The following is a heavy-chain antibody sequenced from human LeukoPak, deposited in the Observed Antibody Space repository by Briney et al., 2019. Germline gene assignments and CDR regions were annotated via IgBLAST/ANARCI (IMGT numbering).Heavy chain of an antibody. CDR2: IFYTGST. Sequence: PSETLSLTCTVSGGSISSNNYYWGWSRQPPGKGLEWIANIFYTGSTYYNPSLKSRLTISVETSKTPFSLKLTSVTAADTAVYYCARRVRVAAGYYYYYGMDVWGQGTTVTVSS. CDR3: ARRVRVAAGYYYYYGMDV. CDR1: GGSISSNNYY. D-gene: IGHD6-13*01. V-gene: IGHV4-39*02. J-gene: IGHJ6*02.